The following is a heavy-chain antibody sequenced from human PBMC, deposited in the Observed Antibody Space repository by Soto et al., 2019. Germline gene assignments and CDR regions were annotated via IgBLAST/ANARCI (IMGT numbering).Heavy chain of an antibody. CDR1: GGSISSSSYY. CDR3: ARQSLADYFDY. V-gene: IGHV4-39*01. Sequence: QLPLQESGPGLVKPSETLSLTCTVSGGSISSSSYYWGWIRQPPGKGLEWIGSIYYSGSTYYNPSLKSRVTISVDTSKNQFSLKLSSVTAADTAVYYCARQSLADYFDYWGQGTLVTVSS. J-gene: IGHJ4*02. CDR2: IYYSGST.